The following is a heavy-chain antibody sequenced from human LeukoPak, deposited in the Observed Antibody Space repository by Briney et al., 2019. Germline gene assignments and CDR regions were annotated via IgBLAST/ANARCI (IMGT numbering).Heavy chain of an antibody. V-gene: IGHV3-33*01. J-gene: IGHJ4*02. CDR2: VWYDGSNK. D-gene: IGHD6-19*01. Sequence: GRSLRLSCAASGFPFSSYGMHWVRQAPGKGLEWVAVVWYDGSNKYCADSVKGRFTISRDNPKNTLYLQMNSLRAEDTAVYYCARVSSGWYPYFDYWGQGTLVTVSS. CDR1: GFPFSSYG. CDR3: ARVSSGWYPYFDY.